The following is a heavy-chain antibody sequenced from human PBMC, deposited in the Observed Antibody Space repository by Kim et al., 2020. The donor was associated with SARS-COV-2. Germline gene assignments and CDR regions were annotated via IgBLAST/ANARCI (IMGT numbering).Heavy chain of an antibody. CDR1: GFTFSSYG. CDR3: AREGIASRPGFYYYYYG. D-gene: IGHD6-6*01. CDR2: MWYDGSNK. V-gene: IGHV3-33*01. Sequence: GGSLRLSCAASGFTFSSYGMHWVRQAPGKGLEWVAVMWYDGSNKYYADSVKGRFTISRDNSKNTLYLQMNSLRAEDTAVYYCAREGIASRPGFYYYYYG. J-gene: IGHJ6*01.